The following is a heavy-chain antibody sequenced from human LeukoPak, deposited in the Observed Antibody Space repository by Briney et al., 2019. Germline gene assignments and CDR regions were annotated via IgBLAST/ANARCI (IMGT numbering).Heavy chain of an antibody. D-gene: IGHD6-13*01. J-gene: IGHJ5*02. V-gene: IGHV4-59*01. CDR2: ISYSGSA. Sequence: SETLSLTCTVSGGSISSYYWSWIRQPPGKGLDWIGYISYSGSANYNPSLKSRVTISVDTSKNQFSLRLSSVTAADTAVYYCARAYSSSWYWNWFDPWGQGTLVTVSS. CDR1: GGSISSYY. CDR3: ARAYSSSWYWNWFDP.